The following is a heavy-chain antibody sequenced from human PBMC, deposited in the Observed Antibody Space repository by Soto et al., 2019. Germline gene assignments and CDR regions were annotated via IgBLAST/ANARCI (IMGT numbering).Heavy chain of an antibody. D-gene: IGHD2-15*01. Sequence: VASVKVSCKASGYTFTSYYMHWVRQAPGQGLEWMGIINPSGGSTSYAQKFQGRVTMTRDTSTSTVYMELSSLRSEDTAVYYCARDHCSGGSCYSGFGYWGQGTLVTVSS. CDR3: ARDHCSGGSCYSGFGY. J-gene: IGHJ4*02. V-gene: IGHV1-46*01. CDR1: GYTFTSYY. CDR2: INPSGGST.